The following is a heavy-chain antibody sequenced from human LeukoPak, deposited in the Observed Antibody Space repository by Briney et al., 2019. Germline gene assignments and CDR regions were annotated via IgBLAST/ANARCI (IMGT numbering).Heavy chain of an antibody. CDR3: ARGGSYLSAFDI. CDR1: GFTFSSYS. V-gene: IGHV3-53*01. J-gene: IGHJ3*02. Sequence: PGGSLRLSCAASGFTFSSYSMNWVRQAPGQGLEWVSIIYSGGSTFYADSVKGRFTISRDNSKNTLYLQMNSLRAEDTAVYYCARGGSYLSAFDIWGQGTMVTVSS. CDR2: IYSGGST. D-gene: IGHD1-26*01.